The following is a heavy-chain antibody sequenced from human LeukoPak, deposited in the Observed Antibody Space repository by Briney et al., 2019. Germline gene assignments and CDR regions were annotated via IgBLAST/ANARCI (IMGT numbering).Heavy chain of an antibody. V-gene: IGHV3-74*03. CDR1: GFTFSSYW. CDR3: VRGYSGTYRSDY. CDR2: INGAGTNT. J-gene: IGHJ4*02. Sequence: GGSLRLSCAAPGFTFSSYWMHWVRQVPGKGLVWVSRINGAGTNTTSADSVKGRFSISRDSARNSLFLQMNSLRVEDTAIYYCVRGYSGTYRSDYWGQGTLVTVSS. D-gene: IGHD1-26*01.